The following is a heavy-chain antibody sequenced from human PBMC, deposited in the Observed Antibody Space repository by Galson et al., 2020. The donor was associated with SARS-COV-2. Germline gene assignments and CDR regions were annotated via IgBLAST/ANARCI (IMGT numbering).Heavy chain of an antibody. CDR2: INHSGST. J-gene: IGHJ4*02. CDR3: ARGTLNYGPFDY. CDR1: GGSFSGYY. D-gene: IGHD3-10*01. Sequence: PSETLSLTFAVYGGSFSGYYWSWIRQPPGKGLEWIGEINHSGSTNYNPSLKSRVTISVDTSKNQFSLKLSSVTAADTAVYYCARGTLNYGPFDYWGQGTLVTVSS. V-gene: IGHV4-34*01.